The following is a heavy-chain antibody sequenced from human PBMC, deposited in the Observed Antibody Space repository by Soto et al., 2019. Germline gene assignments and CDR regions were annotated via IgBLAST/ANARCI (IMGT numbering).Heavy chain of an antibody. D-gene: IGHD6-13*01. V-gene: IGHV4-61*08. CDR2: IYYSGST. J-gene: IGHJ5*02. Sequence: SETLSLTCTVSGDSITSGVHYWSWIRQPPGKGLEWIGYIYYSGSTNYNPSLKSRVTISVDTSKNQFSLKLSSVTAADTAVYYGAREFSSSWYWFDPWGQGNLVTFSS. CDR3: AREFSSSWYWFDP. CDR1: GDSITSGVHY.